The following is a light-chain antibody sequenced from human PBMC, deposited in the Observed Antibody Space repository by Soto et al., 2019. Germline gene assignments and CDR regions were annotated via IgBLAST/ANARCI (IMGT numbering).Light chain of an antibody. Sequence: DIVLTQSPGTLSLSPGERATLSCRASHSISNYLAWYQQKPGQAPRLLIYDASTRATGIPARFSGSGSGTDFTLTISSLEPEDFAVYYCQQRSDWITVGQGTRLEIK. V-gene: IGKV3-11*01. CDR3: QQRSDWIT. CDR1: HSISNY. CDR2: DAS. J-gene: IGKJ5*01.